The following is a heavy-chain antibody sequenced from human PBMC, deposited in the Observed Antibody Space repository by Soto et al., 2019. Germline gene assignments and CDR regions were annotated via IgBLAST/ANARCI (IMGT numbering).Heavy chain of an antibody. CDR2: IIPIFGTA. Sequence: QVQLVQSGAEVKKPGSSVKVSCKASGGTFSSYAISWVRQAPGQGLEWMGGIIPIFGTANYAQKFQGRVTITADESTSTAYMELSSLRSEDTAVYYCARGLCSGGSCYSCYYYGMDVWGQGTTVTVSS. CDR3: ARGLCSGGSCYSCYYYGMDV. V-gene: IGHV1-69*01. CDR1: GGTFSSYA. D-gene: IGHD2-15*01. J-gene: IGHJ6*02.